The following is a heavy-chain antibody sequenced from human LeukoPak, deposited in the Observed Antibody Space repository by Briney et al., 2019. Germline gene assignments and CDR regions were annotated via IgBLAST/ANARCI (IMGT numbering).Heavy chain of an antibody. D-gene: IGHD3-10*01. CDR1: GYTFTGYI. Sequence: ASVKVSCKASGYTFTGYIMHWVRQAPGQRLEWMGWINPNSGGTNYAQKFQGRVTMTSDTSISTAYMELSRLRSDDTAVYYCARDVGHYYGSGSYYRIPDYFDYWGQGTLVTVSS. CDR3: ARDVGHYYGSGSYYRIPDYFDY. CDR2: INPNSGGT. V-gene: IGHV1-2*02. J-gene: IGHJ4*02.